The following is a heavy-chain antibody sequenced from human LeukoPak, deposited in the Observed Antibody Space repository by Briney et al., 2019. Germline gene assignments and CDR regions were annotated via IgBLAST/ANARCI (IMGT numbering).Heavy chain of an antibody. CDR2: LSGSGDFK. D-gene: IGHD1-26*01. CDR1: GFSFNSHA. V-gene: IGHV3-23*01. Sequence: PGGSLRLSCSASGFSFNSHAMTWVRQAPGKGLEWVSALSGSGDFKYYADSVKGRFTISRDNSKNTLYLQMNSLRAEDTAVYYCAKMSGYRATYPPDYWGQGALVTVSS. CDR3: AKMSGYRATYPPDY. J-gene: IGHJ4*02.